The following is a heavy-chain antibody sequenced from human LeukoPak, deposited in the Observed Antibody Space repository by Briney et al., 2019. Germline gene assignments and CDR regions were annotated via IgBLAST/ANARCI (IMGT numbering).Heavy chain of an antibody. CDR3: ARDGICSSTSCYFSR. D-gene: IGHD2-2*01. V-gene: IGHV3-21*01. CDR1: GFTFSSYS. J-gene: IGHJ4*02. CDR2: ISSSSSYI. Sequence: GGSLRLSCAASGFTFSSYSMNWVCRPPGKGLGLDSSISSSSSYIYYADSVKGRFTISRDNAKNSLYLQMNRLRAEDTAVYYCARDGICSSTSCYFSRWGQGTLVTVSS.